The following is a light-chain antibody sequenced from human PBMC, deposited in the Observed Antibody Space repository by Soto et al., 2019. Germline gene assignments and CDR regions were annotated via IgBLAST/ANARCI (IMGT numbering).Light chain of an antibody. CDR2: DAS. J-gene: IGKJ4*01. CDR3: QQRTNWPLT. CDR1: QSVTTF. V-gene: IGKV3-11*01. Sequence: EIVLTQSPVTLSLSPGERPTLSCSPSQSVTTFLAWYQQKPGQAPRLLIYDASKRATGIPARFSGSGSGTDFTLTISSLEPEDFAVYYCQQRTNWPLTFGGGTKVEIK.